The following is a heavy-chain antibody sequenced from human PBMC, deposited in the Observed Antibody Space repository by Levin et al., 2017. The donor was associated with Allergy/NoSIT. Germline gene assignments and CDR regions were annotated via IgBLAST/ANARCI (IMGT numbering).Heavy chain of an antibody. CDR3: ARDLGYCSGGSCSLDVFDI. V-gene: IGHV3-74*01. D-gene: IGHD2-15*01. CDR1: GYTFSDYW. J-gene: IGHJ3*02. Sequence: GGSLRLSCAASGYTFSDYWMHWVRQPPGKGLVWVSRIKSDGSITSYADSVKGRFTISRDNARNTLYLQMNSLRAEDTAVYYCARDLGYCSGGSCSLDVFDIWGQGTLVTVSS. CDR2: IKSDGSIT.